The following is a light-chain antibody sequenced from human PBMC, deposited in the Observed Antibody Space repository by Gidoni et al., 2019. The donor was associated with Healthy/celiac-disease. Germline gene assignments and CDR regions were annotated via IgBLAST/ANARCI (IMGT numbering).Light chain of an antibody. CDR2: DAS. CDR3: QQYDNLPWA. V-gene: IGKV1-33*01. Sequence: IQMTQSPSSLSASVGDRVTITCQASQDISNYLNWYQQKPGKAPKLLIYDASNLETGVPSRFSGSGSGTDFTFTISSLQPEDIATYYCQQYDNLPWAFGQGTRLEIK. CDR1: QDISNY. J-gene: IGKJ5*01.